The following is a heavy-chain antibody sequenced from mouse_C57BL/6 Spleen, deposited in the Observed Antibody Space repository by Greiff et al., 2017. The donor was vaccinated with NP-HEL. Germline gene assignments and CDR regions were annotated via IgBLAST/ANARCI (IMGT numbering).Heavy chain of an antibody. CDR3: ARNPDYDGSSWGDFDY. CDR1: GYTFTSYT. D-gene: IGHD1-1*01. Sequence: QVQLKQSGAELARPGASVKMSCKASGYTFTSYTMHWVKQRPGQGLEWIGYINPSSGYTKYNQKFKDKATLTADKSSSTAYMQLSSLTSEDSAVYYCARNPDYDGSSWGDFDYWGKGTTLTVSS. V-gene: IGHV1-4*01. CDR2: INPSSGYT. J-gene: IGHJ2*01.